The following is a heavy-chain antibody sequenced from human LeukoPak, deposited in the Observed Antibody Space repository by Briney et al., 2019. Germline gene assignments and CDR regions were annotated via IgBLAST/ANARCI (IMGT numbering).Heavy chain of an antibody. CDR2: INHSGST. D-gene: IGHD2-2*01. Sequence: SETLSLTCAVYGGSFSGYYWSWIRQPPGKGLEWIGEINHSGSTNYNPSLKSRVTISVDTSKNQFSLKLSSVTAADTAVYYCAGSPSTSCCHIWFDPWGQGTLVTVSS. J-gene: IGHJ5*02. CDR3: AGSPSTSCCHIWFDP. CDR1: GGSFSGYY. V-gene: IGHV4-34*01.